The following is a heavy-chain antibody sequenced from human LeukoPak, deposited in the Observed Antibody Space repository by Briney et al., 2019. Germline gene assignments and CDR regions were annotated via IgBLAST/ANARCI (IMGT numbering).Heavy chain of an antibody. CDR3: ARHDYGGNSGDY. V-gene: IGHV3-48*02. D-gene: IGHD4-23*01. CDR1: GFTFSSYS. J-gene: IGHJ4*02. CDR2: ISSSSSII. Sequence: PGGSLRLSCAASGFTFSSYSMNWVRQAPGKGLEWVSYISSSSSIIYYVDSVKGRFTISRDNAKKSLYLQMNSLRDEDTAVYYCARHDYGGNSGDYWGQGTLVTVSS.